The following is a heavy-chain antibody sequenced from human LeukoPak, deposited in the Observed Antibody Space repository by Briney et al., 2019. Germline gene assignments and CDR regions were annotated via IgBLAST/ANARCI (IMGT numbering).Heavy chain of an antibody. CDR1: GGSVSSGSYY. J-gene: IGHJ6*04. Sequence: PSETLSLTCTVSGGSVSSGSYYWRWIRQPPGKGLEWIGYIYYSGSTNYNPSLKSRITISVDTSKNQFSLKLSSVTAAARAVYYCARDNRIIPAAMRPGYYYDGMDVWGKGTTVTVSS. V-gene: IGHV4-61*01. CDR2: IYYSGST. D-gene: IGHD2-2*01. CDR3: ARDNRIIPAAMRPGYYYDGMDV.